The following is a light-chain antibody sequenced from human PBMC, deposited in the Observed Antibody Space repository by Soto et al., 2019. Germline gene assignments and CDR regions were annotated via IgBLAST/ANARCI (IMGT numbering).Light chain of an antibody. CDR2: GAS. CDR1: QAVSNAY. Sequence: EIVLTQSPGTLSSSPGERVTLSCRASQAVSNAYLAWYQHKPGQVPRLLIHGASNRATGIPDRFSGGGSGTDFTLTINRLEPEDFAVCYCQQFGSSPYTFGQGTKLEIK. J-gene: IGKJ2*01. CDR3: QQFGSSPYT. V-gene: IGKV3-20*01.